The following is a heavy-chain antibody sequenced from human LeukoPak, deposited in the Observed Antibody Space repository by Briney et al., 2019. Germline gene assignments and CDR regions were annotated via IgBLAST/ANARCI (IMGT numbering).Heavy chain of an antibody. CDR3: AKEGCSGGSCYFDY. V-gene: IGHV3-7*03. J-gene: IGHJ4*02. Sequence: GGSLRLSCAASGFTFSSYWMSWVRQAPGKGLEWVANIKQDGSEEYYVDSVKGRFTISRDNAKNSLYLQMNSLRAEDTAVYYCAKEGCSGGSCYFDYWGQGTLVTVSS. CDR2: IKQDGSEE. D-gene: IGHD2-15*01. CDR1: GFTFSSYW.